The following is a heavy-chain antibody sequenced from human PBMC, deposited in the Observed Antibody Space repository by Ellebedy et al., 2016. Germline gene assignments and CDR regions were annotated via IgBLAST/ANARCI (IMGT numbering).Heavy chain of an antibody. Sequence: GGSLRLSXEASGFAFGDHFMTWIRQSPGKGLEWVSDLSEVSSWIRYADSVKGRFTISRDNSKNTLYLQMNSLRAEDTAVYYCAKDGAVRGVHDAFDIWGQGTMVTVSS. CDR1: GFAFGDHF. D-gene: IGHD3-10*01. CDR3: AKDGAVRGVHDAFDI. V-gene: IGHV3-11*05. J-gene: IGHJ3*02. CDR2: LSEVSSWI.